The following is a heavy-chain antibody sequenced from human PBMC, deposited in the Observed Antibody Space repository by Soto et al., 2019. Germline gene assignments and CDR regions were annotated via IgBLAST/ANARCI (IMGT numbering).Heavy chain of an antibody. CDR3: SRGLWQWLFDY. J-gene: IGHJ4*02. CDR2: IDPSGVAT. CDR1: GYTFTSHY. D-gene: IGHD6-19*01. Sequence: QVQLVQSGAEVKKPGASVMVSCRASGYTFTSHYMHWVRQAPVQGLEWMGMIDPSGVATAYAQKFQVRVTLPRDTSTTTLYMELSSLRPEDTAVYSCSRGLWQWLFDYWGQGTLVTVSS. V-gene: IGHV1-46*03.